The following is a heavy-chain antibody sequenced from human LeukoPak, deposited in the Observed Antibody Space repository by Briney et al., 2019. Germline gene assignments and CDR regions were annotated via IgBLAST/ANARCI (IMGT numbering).Heavy chain of an antibody. D-gene: IGHD6-6*01. Sequence: ASVKVCCKASGGTFSSYAISCVRQAPGQGLEWMGGIIPIFGTANYAQKFQGRVTITADESTSTAYMELSSLRSEDTAVYYCARQSLAARPGSYYYGMDVWGQGTTVTVSS. V-gene: IGHV1-69*13. CDR2: IIPIFGTA. J-gene: IGHJ6*02. CDR3: ARQSLAARPGSYYYGMDV. CDR1: GGTFSSYA.